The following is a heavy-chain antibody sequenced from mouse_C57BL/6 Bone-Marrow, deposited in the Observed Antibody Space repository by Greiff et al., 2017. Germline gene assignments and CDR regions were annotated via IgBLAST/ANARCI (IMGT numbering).Heavy chain of an antibody. CDR3: AEDSAVYYCAGGDGNFYFDD. CDR1: YTFSRRVH. V-gene: IGHV1-87*01. CDR2: GQGLEWIG. D-gene: IGHD2-1*01. Sequence: QVQLQQSGPELARPWASVKISCQAFYTFSRRVHFAIRDTNYWMQWVKQRPGQGLEWIGAIYPGNGDTSYNQKFKGKATLTADKSASTAYMQLSSRTAEDSAVYYCAGGDGNFYFDDWGQGTTLRVSS. J-gene: IGHJ2*01.